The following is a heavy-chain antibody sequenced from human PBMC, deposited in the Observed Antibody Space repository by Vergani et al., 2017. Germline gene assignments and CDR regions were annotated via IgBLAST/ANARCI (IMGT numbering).Heavy chain of an antibody. CDR1: GFSLSTSGMR. CDR3: ARSRDYYYGMDV. CDR2: IDWDDDK. V-gene: IGHV2-70*04. Sequence: QVTLKESGPALVKPTQTLTLTCTFSGFSLSTSGMRASWLRQPPGKALEWLARIDWDDDKFYSTSLKTRLTISKDTSKNQVVLTMTNMDPVDTATYYCARSRDYYYGMDVWGQGTTVTVSS. J-gene: IGHJ6*02.